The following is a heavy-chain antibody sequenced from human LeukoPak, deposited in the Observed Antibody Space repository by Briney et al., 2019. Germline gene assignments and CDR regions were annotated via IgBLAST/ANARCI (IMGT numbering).Heavy chain of an antibody. CDR3: AKDPNHTSSDYGGYMDV. Sequence: GGSLKLSCAASGFTFSTYAMHWVRQAPGKGLQWVAFIRYDGSNKYYADSVKGRFTISRDNSKNTLYLQMNSLRAEDTAVYYCAKDPNHTSSDYGGYMDVWGKGTTVTISS. CDR1: GFTFSTYA. CDR2: IRYDGSNK. D-gene: IGHD4-23*01. J-gene: IGHJ6*03. V-gene: IGHV3-30*02.